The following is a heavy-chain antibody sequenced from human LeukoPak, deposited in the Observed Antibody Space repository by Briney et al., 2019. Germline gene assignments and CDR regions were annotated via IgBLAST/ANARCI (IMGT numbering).Heavy chain of an antibody. J-gene: IGHJ4*02. CDR3: AKDLGEMATHPGDY. Sequence: PGGSLRLSCAASGFTFSNYWMTWVRQAPGKGLEWVANIKQDGSEGFYVASVKGRFTISRDNAKNSLYLQMNSLRAEDTAVYYCAKDLGEMATHPGDYWGQGTLVTVSS. CDR1: GFTFSNYW. V-gene: IGHV3-7*05. D-gene: IGHD5-24*01. CDR2: IKQDGSEG.